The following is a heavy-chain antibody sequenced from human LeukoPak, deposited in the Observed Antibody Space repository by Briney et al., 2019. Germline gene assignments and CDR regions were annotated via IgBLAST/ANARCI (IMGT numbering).Heavy chain of an antibody. Sequence: GGSLRLSCVASGFTFRNFGMHWVRQAPGKGLEWVALIWNDGSNKGYADSVKGRFSVSRDSSKSTVYLQINSLRAEDTAVYYCAKGTGNYVRWFDPWGQGTLVTVSS. CDR2: IWNDGSNK. CDR1: GFTFRNFG. D-gene: IGHD3-16*01. V-gene: IGHV3-33*03. J-gene: IGHJ5*02. CDR3: AKGTGNYVRWFDP.